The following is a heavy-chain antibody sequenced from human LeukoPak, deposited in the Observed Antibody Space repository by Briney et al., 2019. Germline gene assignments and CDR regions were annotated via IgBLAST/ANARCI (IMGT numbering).Heavy chain of an antibody. V-gene: IGHV3-74*01. D-gene: IGHD6-19*01. J-gene: IGHJ3*02. Sequence: GGSLRLSCAASGFTFRNYWMHWVRQAPEKGVVWVSRIVGDGSRTAYADSVKGRFTISRDNAKNTLYLQMNSLRGEDTAVYYCARVAVGGTRAFDIWGQGTMVTVSS. CDR1: GFTFRNYW. CDR2: IVGDGSRT. CDR3: ARVAVGGTRAFDI.